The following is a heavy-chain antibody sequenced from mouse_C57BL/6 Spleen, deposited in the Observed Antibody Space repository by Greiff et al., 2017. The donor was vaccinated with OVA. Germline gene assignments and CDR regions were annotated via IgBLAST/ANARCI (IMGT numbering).Heavy chain of an antibody. CDR3: TRKKITTVVKDATDY. J-gene: IGHJ4*01. CDR1: GYTFTDYE. CDR2: IDPETGGT. V-gene: IGHV1-15*01. D-gene: IGHD1-1*01. Sequence: QVQLQQSGAELVRPGASVTLSCKASGYTFTDYEMHWVKQTPVHGLEWIGAIDPETGGTAYNQKFKGKAILTADKSSSTAYMELRSLTSEDSAVYYCTRKKITTVVKDATDYWGQGTSVTVSS.